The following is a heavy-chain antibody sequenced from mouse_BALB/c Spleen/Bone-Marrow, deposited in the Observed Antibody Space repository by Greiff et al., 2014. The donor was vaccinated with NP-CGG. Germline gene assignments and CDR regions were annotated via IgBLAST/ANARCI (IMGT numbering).Heavy chain of an antibody. D-gene: IGHD1-3*01. J-gene: IGHJ3*01. CDR2: IDPSDSET. Sequence: QVQLQQSGPQLVRPGASVKISCKASGYSFTSYRMHWVKQRPGQGLEWIGMIDPSDSETKLNQKFKDKATLTVDKSSSTAYLQLSSPTSEDSAVYYCARRDNAPFAYWGQGTLVTVSA. CDR3: ARRDNAPFAY. V-gene: IGHV1-59*01. CDR1: GYSFTSYR.